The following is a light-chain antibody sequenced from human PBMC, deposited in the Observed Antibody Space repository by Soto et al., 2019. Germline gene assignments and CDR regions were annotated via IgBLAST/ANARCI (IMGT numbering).Light chain of an antibody. J-gene: IGLJ1*01. Sequence: QSALTQPASVSGSPGHSITISCTGTSSDVGGYNYVSWYQQHPGKAPKLMIYDVSNRPSGVSNRFSGSKSGNTASLTISGLQAEVEADYYCSSYTSSSTLFGTGTKVTVL. CDR1: SSDVGGYNY. V-gene: IGLV2-14*01. CDR2: DVS. CDR3: SSYTSSSTL.